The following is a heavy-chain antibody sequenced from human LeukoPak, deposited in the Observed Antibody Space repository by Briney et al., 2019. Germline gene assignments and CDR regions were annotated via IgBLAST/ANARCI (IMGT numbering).Heavy chain of an antibody. D-gene: IGHD1-26*01. Sequence: SETLSLTCAVSGGSISSNAYYWAWIRQPPGKGLEWIGSIYSSVSTYYNPSLKSRVTISVDTSKNQFSLRLSSVTAADTALYYCAYSGSYGHLGYWGQGIPVTVSS. V-gene: IGHV4-39*01. CDR2: IYSSVST. CDR3: AYSGSYGHLGY. CDR1: GGSISSNAYY. J-gene: IGHJ4*02.